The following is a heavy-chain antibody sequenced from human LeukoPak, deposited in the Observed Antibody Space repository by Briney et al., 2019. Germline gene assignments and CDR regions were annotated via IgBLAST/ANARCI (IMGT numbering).Heavy chain of an antibody. CDR1: GYTFTGYY. Sequence: GASVKVSCKASGYTFTGYYMHWVRQAPGQWLEWMGWINPNSGGTNYAQKFQGRVTMTRDTSISTAYMELSRLRSDDTAVYYCARVQQLTPTGYMDVWGKGTTVTVSS. D-gene: IGHD6-13*01. J-gene: IGHJ6*03. CDR3: ARVQQLTPTGYMDV. CDR2: INPNSGGT. V-gene: IGHV1-2*02.